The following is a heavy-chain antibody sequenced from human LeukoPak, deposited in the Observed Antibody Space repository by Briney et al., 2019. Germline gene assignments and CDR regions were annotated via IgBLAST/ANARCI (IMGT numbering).Heavy chain of an antibody. V-gene: IGHV4-30-4*01. J-gene: IGHJ4*02. CDR1: GGSISSGDYY. Sequence: PSETLSLTCTVSGGSISSGDYYWSWIRQPPGKGLEYIGYIYYSGSTCYNPSLKSRITISVDTSKNQFSLKLSSVTAADTAVYYCARGSWSSSIDYWGQGTLVTVSS. D-gene: IGHD6-6*01. CDR2: IYYSGST. CDR3: ARGSWSSSIDY.